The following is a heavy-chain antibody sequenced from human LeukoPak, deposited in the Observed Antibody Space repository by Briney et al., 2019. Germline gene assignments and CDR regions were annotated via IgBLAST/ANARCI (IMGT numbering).Heavy chain of an antibody. CDR3: ARDRSLVDGDYGVWFDA. J-gene: IGHJ5*02. Sequence: GGSLRLSCTASGFTLSTYTMNWVRRAPGKGLEWVSYISSTSTTKYYADSVKGRFTISRDNSKNSLDLQVNRLTAEDTAVYYCARDRSLVDGDYGVWFDAWGQGSLVTVSS. D-gene: IGHD4-17*01. CDR2: ISSTSTTK. CDR1: GFTLSTYT. V-gene: IGHV3-48*04.